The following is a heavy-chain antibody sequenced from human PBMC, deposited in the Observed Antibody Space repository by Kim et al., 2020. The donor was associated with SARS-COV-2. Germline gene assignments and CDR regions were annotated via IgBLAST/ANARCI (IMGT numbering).Heavy chain of an antibody. Sequence: LKSRVTISVDTSKNQFSLKLSSVTAADTAVYYCARGGDRIAAAWYPMIQHWGQGTLVTVSS. J-gene: IGHJ1*01. D-gene: IGHD6-13*01. CDR3: ARGGDRIAAAWYPMIQH. V-gene: IGHV4-31*02.